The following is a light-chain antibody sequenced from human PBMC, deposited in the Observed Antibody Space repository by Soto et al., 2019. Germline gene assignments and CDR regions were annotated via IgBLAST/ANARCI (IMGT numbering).Light chain of an antibody. V-gene: IGLV1-44*01. CDR1: NSNIGSNS. CDR2: DNN. J-gene: IGLJ2*01. Sequence: QSVLTQPPSASGTPGQRVTISCSGSNSNIGSNSVHWYQQLPGTAPKLLIYDNNQWPSGVPDRFSGSKSGTSASLAISGLQSEDEADYFCAAWDDSLNGVIFGGRTKLTVL. CDR3: AAWDDSLNGVI.